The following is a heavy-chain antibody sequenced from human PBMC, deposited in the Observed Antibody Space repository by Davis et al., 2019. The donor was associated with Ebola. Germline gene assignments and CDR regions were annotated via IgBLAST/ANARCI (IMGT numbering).Heavy chain of an antibody. D-gene: IGHD1-26*01. CDR3: ARGAAKRVGATRGRAFDI. J-gene: IGHJ3*02. CDR2: IYYSGST. V-gene: IGHV4-31*03. Sequence: PSETLSLTCTVSGGSISSGGYYWSWIRQHPGKGLEWIGYIYYSGSTYYNPSLKSRVTISVDTSKNQFSLKLSSVTAADTAVYYCARGAAKRVGATRGRAFDIWGQGTMVTVSS. CDR1: GGSISSGGYY.